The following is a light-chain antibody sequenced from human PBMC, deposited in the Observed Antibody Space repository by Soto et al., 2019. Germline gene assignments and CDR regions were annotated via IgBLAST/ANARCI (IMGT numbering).Light chain of an antibody. Sequence: QSVLTQPASVSGSPGQSITISCTGNSSDVGGYNSVSWYHQHPGKAPKVMIYDVSNRPSGVSNRFSGSKSGNTASLTISGLQAEDEADYYCSSYTSSSTYVFGTGTKLTVL. CDR2: DVS. J-gene: IGLJ1*01. V-gene: IGLV2-14*01. CDR1: SSDVGGYNS. CDR3: SSYTSSSTYV.